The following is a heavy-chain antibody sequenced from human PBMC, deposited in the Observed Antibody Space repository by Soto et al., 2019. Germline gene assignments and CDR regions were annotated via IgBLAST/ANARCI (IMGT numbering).Heavy chain of an antibody. V-gene: IGHV3-30-3*01. CDR2: ISYDGINE. J-gene: IGHJ4*02. CDR1: GLTLTGHS. D-gene: IGHD3-10*01. Sequence: VESGGGVVQPGRSLRLSCPDSGLTLTGHSMHWVRQAPGKGLEWLAGISYDGINEYYAESVKGRFTISRDRPDKTVYVEMNGVRVEYTAIYYGAGDPYGGGSGPPHESWGQGTLVTVSS. CDR3: AGDPYGGGSGPPHES.